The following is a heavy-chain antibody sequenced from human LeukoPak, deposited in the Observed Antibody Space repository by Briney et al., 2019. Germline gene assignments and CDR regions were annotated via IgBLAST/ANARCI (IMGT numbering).Heavy chain of an antibody. CDR1: GFTFSSYA. J-gene: IGHJ4*02. CDR3: AKGEYYYDSSGIFDY. V-gene: IGHV3-23*01. CDR2: ISGSGGST. D-gene: IGHD3-22*01. Sequence: GGSLRLSCAASGFTFSSYAMSWVRQAPGKGLEWVSAISGSGGSTYYADSVKGRFTLSRDHSKNTLYLQMNSLRAEDTAVYYCAKGEYYYDSSGIFDYWGQGTLVTVSS.